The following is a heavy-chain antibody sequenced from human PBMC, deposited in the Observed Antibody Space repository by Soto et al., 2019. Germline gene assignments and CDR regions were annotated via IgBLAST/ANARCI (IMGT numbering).Heavy chain of an antibody. CDR2: IYYSGST. CDR1: GGSISSGGYY. CDR3: ARDRPGPYDSSGYGFDP. Sequence: PSETLSLTCTVSGGSISSGGYYWSWIRQHPGKGLEWIGYIYYSGSTYYNPSLKSRVTISVGTSKNQFSLKLSSVTAADTAVYYCARDRPGPYDSSGYGFDPWGQGTLVTVSS. D-gene: IGHD3-22*01. J-gene: IGHJ5*02. V-gene: IGHV4-31*03.